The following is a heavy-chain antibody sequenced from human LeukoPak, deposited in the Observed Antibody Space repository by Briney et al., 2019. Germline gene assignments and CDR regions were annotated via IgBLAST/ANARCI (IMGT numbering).Heavy chain of an antibody. D-gene: IGHD3-9*01. CDR3: ARLYFDWPDWYFDL. Sequence: SETLSLTCTVSGGSISSYYWSWIRQPPGKGLEWIGYIYYSGSTNYNPSLKSRVTISVDPSKNQFSLKLSSVAAADTAVYYCARLYFDWPDWYFDLWGRGTLVTVSS. CDR2: IYYSGST. CDR1: GGSISSYY. V-gene: IGHV4-59*01. J-gene: IGHJ2*01.